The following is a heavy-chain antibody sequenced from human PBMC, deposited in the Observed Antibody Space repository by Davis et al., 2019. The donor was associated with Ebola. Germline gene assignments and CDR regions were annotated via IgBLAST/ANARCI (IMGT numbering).Heavy chain of an antibody. V-gene: IGHV5-51*01. CDR3: ARRSFYDSSGYSDY. Sequence: GESLKISCKGSGYSFTSYWIVWVRQMPGKGLECMGIIFPGDSDTRYSPSFQGQVTISADKSISTAYLQWSSLKASDTAMYYCARRSFYDSSGYSDYWGQGTLVTVSS. J-gene: IGHJ4*02. CDR2: IFPGDSDT. CDR1: GYSFTSYW. D-gene: IGHD3-22*01.